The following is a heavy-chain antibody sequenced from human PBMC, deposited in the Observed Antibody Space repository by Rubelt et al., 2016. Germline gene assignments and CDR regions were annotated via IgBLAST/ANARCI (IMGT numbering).Heavy chain of an antibody. CDR3: AREQQLVGGWFDP. V-gene: IGHV1-69*12. CDR2: SIPIFGTA. Sequence: QVQLVQSGAEVKKPGSSVKVSCKASGGTFSSYAISWVRQAPGQGLEWMGWSIPIFGTANYAQKVQGRVTITADESTSTAYMELSSLRSEDTAVYYCAREQQLVGGWFDPWGQGTLVTVSS. D-gene: IGHD6-13*01. CDR1: GGTFSSYA. J-gene: IGHJ5*02.